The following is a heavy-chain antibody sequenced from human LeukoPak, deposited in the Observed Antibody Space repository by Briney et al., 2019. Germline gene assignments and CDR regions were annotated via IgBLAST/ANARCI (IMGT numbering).Heavy chain of an antibody. CDR3: AKDHNFWSGYYLGY. CDR2: IWYDGSNK. Sequence: GRSLRLSCAASGFTFSSYGMHWVRQAPGKGLEWVAVIWYDGSNKYYADSVKGRFTISRDNSKNTLYLQMNSLRAEDAAVYYCAKDHNFWSGYYLGYWGQGTLVTVSS. CDR1: GFTFSSYG. D-gene: IGHD3-3*01. V-gene: IGHV3-33*06. J-gene: IGHJ4*02.